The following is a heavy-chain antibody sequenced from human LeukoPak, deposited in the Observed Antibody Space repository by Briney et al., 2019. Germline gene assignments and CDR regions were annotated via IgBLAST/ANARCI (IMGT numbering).Heavy chain of an antibody. CDR2: IYHSGST. J-gene: IGHJ6*03. V-gene: IGHV4-30-2*01. CDR3: ARGPAAPRDYYYYYMDV. D-gene: IGHD2-2*01. CDR1: GGSISSGGYH. Sequence: PSQTLSLTFTVSGGSISSGGYHWSWIRQPPGKGLEWIGYIYHSGSTYYNPSLKSRVTISVDRSKNQFSLKLSSVTAADTAVYYCARGPAAPRDYYYYYMDVWGKGTTVTVSS.